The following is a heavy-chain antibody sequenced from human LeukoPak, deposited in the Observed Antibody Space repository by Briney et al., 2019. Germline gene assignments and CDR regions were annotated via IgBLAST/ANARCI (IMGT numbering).Heavy chain of an antibody. CDR3: ATELYSSSWYDMDV. CDR2: IYYSGST. CDR1: GGSISSYY. J-gene: IGHJ6*02. V-gene: IGHV4-59*01. Sequence: SETLSLTCTVSGGSISSYYWSWIRQPPGKGLEWIGYIYYSGSTNYNPSLKSQVTISVDTSKNQFSLKLSSVTAADTAVYYCATELYSSSWYDMDVWGQGTTVTVSS. D-gene: IGHD6-13*01.